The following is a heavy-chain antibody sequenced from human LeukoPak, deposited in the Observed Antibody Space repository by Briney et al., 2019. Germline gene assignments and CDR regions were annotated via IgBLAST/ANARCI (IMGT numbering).Heavy chain of an antibody. CDR3: ARLGGDSYYYYYGMDA. Sequence: SDTLSLTCTVSGGSISSYYWSWIRQPPGKGLEWMGYIYYSGSTNYNPSLKSRVTISVDTSKNQFSLKLSSVTAADTAVYFCARLGGDSYYYYYGMDAWGQGTTGTVSS. CDR2: IYYSGST. J-gene: IGHJ6*02. V-gene: IGHV4-59*07. D-gene: IGHD4-17*01. CDR1: GGSISSYY.